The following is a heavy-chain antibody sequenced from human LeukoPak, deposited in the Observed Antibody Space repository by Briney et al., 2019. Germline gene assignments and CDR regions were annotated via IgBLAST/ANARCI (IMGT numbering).Heavy chain of an antibody. CDR2: ISGGGETM. V-gene: IGHV3-48*03. CDR3: VRCGRGGSNSMPFLDY. CDR1: GFTFSSYE. J-gene: IGHJ4*02. D-gene: IGHD1-26*01. Sequence: GGSLRLSCVASGFTFSSYEMNWVRQAPGKGLEWLSYISGGGETMFYLDSVKGRFTISRDNADNSLSLQMNSLRAEDTAVYYCVRCGRGGSNSMPFLDYWGQGALVTVSS.